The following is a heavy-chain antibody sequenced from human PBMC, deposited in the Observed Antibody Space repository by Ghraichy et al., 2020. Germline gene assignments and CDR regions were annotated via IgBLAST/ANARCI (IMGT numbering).Heavy chain of an antibody. CDR1: GFTFSSYG. J-gene: IGHJ4*02. V-gene: IGHV3-30*18. CDR3: AKACPGISSVFDY. D-gene: IGHD6-25*01. CDR2: ISYDGSNK. Sequence: GGSLRLSCAASGFTFSSYGMHWVRQAPGKGLEWVAVISYDGSNKYYADSVKGRFTISRDNSKNTLYLQMNSLRAEDTAVYYCAKACPGISSVFDYWGQGTLFTVSS.